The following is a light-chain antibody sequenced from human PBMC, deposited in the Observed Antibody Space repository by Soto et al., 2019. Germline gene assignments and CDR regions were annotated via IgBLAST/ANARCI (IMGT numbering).Light chain of an antibody. CDR2: SYN. V-gene: IGLV1-44*01. J-gene: IGLJ1*01. Sequence: QSVLTQPPSASGTPGQRVTISCSGSSSNIGSNTVNWYQQLPGTAPKLLIYSYNQRPSGVPDRFSGSKSGTSASLAISGLQSEDEADYYCAAWDDSLNGPGYVFGTGTKLTVL. CDR1: SSNIGSNT. CDR3: AAWDDSLNGPGYV.